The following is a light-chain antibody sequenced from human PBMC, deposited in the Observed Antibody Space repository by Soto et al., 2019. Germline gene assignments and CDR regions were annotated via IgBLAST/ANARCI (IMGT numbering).Light chain of an antibody. CDR1: SSNIGSNY. CDR2: RAD. J-gene: IGLJ2*01. CDR3: AAWDDIVSGLV. V-gene: IGLV1-47*01. Sequence: QSVLTQPPSASGTPGQTVTISCSGRSSNIGSNYVYWYQQLPGTAPRLLMYRADQRPSGVPARFSGSKSGTSASLAISGLPSEDEADYYCAAWDDIVSGLVFGGGTKLTVL.